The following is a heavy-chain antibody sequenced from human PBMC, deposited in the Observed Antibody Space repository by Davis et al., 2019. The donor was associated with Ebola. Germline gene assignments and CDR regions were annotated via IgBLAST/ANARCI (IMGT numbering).Heavy chain of an antibody. CDR2: ISAYNGNT. CDR3: ARGGGYCSGGSCYPHYYYGMDV. D-gene: IGHD2-15*01. V-gene: IGHV1-18*01. J-gene: IGHJ6*02. CDR1: AYTFTSYG. Sequence: ASVKVSCKASAYTFTSYGISWVRQAPGQGLEWMGWISAYNGNTNYAQKLQGRVTMTTDTSTSTAYMELRSLRSDDTAVYYCARGGGYCSGGSCYPHYYYGMDVWGQGTTVTVSS.